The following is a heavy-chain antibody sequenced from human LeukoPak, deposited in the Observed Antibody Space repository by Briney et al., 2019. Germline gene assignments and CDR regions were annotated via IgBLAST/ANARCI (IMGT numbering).Heavy chain of an antibody. V-gene: IGHV3-53*01. Sequence: PGGSLGLSCAVSGFTVSKDYMSWVRQAPGKGLEWVSVIYGGGSTYYADSVRGRFTISRDNSENTLYLQMDSLRAEDTAVYYCTRLLPSSHHFFDSWGQGTLVTVSS. D-gene: IGHD6-6*01. CDR3: TRLLPSSHHFFDS. CDR1: GFTVSKDY. J-gene: IGHJ4*02. CDR2: IYGGGST.